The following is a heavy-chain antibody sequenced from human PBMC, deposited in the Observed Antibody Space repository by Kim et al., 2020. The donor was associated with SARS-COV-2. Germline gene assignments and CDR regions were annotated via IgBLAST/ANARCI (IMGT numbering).Heavy chain of an antibody. J-gene: IGHJ6*02. V-gene: IGHV4-31*03. CDR2: IYYSGST. D-gene: IGHD6-13*01. Sequence: SETLSLTCTVSGGSISSGGYYWSWIRQHPGKGLEWIGYIYYSGSTYYNPSLKSRVTISVDTSKNQFSLKLSSVTAADTAVYYCARGAEISSSWYGGLYYYGIDVWGQGTAVPVSS. CDR1: GGSISSGGYY. CDR3: ARGAEISSSWYGGLYYYGIDV.